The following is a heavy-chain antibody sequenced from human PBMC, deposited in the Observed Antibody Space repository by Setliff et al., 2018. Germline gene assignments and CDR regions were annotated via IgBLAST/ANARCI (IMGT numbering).Heavy chain of an antibody. CDR3: ARGGMAAANRKGVFEY. CDR2: INPGGGSA. J-gene: IGHJ4*02. V-gene: IGHV1-46*01. CDR1: GYTFTDFS. D-gene: IGHD6-13*01. Sequence: GASVKVSCKASGYTFTDFSINWVRQAPGQGLEWMGIINPGGGSASYAEKFQGRVTMTRDTSTSTFYMEVNILRSDDTAVYYCARGGMAAANRKGVFEYWGQGTLVTVSS.